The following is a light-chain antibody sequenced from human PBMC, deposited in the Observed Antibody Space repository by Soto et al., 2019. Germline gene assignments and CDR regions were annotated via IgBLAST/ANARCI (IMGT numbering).Light chain of an antibody. Sequence: DIQMTQSPSSLSASIGDRVIITCQASQDIRSFVSWYQQKPGKAPKLLMYDTSSLETGVPPRFSGSGSGTDYRLTISSLQPEDFATYYCQQYYTYPQTFGQGTKLEIK. V-gene: IGKV1-33*01. CDR3: QQYYTYPQT. J-gene: IGKJ2*01. CDR1: QDIRSF. CDR2: DTS.